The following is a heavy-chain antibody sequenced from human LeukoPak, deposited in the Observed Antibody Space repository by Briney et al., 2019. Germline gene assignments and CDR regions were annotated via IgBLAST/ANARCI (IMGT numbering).Heavy chain of an antibody. D-gene: IGHD2-2*01. CDR3: AKDVSRSTSCYNY. V-gene: IGHV3-23*01. J-gene: IGHJ4*02. Sequence: PGGSLRLSCAASGFTFSSYAMSWVRQAPGKGLEWVSAISGSGGSTYYADSVKGRFTISRDNSKNTLYLQMNSLRAGDTAVYYCAKDVSRSTSCYNYWGQGTLVTVSS. CDR1: GFTFSSYA. CDR2: ISGSGGST.